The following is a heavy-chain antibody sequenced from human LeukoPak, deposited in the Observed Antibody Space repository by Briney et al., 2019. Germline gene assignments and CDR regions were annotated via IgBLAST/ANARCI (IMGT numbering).Heavy chain of an antibody. CDR1: GYNFTSYG. V-gene: IGHV1-18*01. J-gene: IGHJ5*02. CDR3: ARDREAGGSCCYNWFDP. CDR2: ISAYNGNR. D-gene: IGHD2-15*01. Sequence: VSVTVSCKASGYNFTSYGISWVRQAPGQGLEWMGWISAYNGNRNYAQRFQGRVTMTTDTSTSTAHMELRSLRSDDTAVYYCARDREAGGSCCYNWFDPWGQGTLVTVSS.